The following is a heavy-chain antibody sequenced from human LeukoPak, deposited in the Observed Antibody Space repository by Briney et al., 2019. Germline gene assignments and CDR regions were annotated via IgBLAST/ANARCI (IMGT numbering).Heavy chain of an antibody. V-gene: IGHV3-23*01. Sequence: GGSLRLSCAASGFTFSSYEMNWVRQAPGKGLEWVSAISGSGGSTFYSDSVRSRFTISRDNSKNTLYLQVNSLRAGDTAVYYCAKAARWGLLEIDYWGQGTLVTVSS. D-gene: IGHD2-21*02. CDR2: ISGSGGST. J-gene: IGHJ4*02. CDR3: AKAARWGLLEIDY. CDR1: GFTFSSYE.